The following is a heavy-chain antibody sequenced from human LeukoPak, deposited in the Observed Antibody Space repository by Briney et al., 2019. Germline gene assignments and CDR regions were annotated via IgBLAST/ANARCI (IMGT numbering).Heavy chain of an antibody. CDR2: ITSSSTYI. V-gene: IGHV3-21*01. J-gene: IGHJ4*02. Sequence: GGPLRLSCAASGFTFSSYSMNWVRQAPGKGLEWVSSITSSSTYIYYADSVKGRFTISRDNAKNSLYLQMNSLRAEDTAVHYCAREVDPTFDYWGQGTLVTVSS. CDR1: GFTFSSYS. CDR3: AREVDPTFDY.